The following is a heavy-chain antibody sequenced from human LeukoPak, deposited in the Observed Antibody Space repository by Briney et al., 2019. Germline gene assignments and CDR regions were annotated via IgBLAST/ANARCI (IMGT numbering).Heavy chain of an antibody. J-gene: IGHJ6*02. CDR1: GYTFTSYG. CDR2: ISAYNGNT. CDR3: ASARVYGSRNYYYYGLDV. Sequence: GASVKVSCKASGYTFTSYGISWVRQAPGQGLEWMGWISAYNGNTNYAQKLQGRVTMTTDTSTSTAYMELRSLRSDDTAVYYCASARVYGSRNYYYYGLDVWGQGTTVTVSS. V-gene: IGHV1-18*01. D-gene: IGHD3-10*01.